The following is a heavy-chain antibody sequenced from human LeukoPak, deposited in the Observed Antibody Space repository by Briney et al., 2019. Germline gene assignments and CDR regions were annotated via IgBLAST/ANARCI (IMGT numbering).Heavy chain of an antibody. J-gene: IGHJ3*02. CDR1: GFTVSSNY. CDR3: ARGSDYDSSGYAQHDAFDI. V-gene: IGHV3-66*01. D-gene: IGHD3-22*01. CDR2: IYSGGST. Sequence: GGSLRLSCAASGFTVSSNYMSWVRQAPGKGLEWVSVIYSGGSTYYADSVKGRFTVSRDNSKNTLYLQMNSLRAEDTAVYYCARGSDYDSSGYAQHDAFDIWGQGTMVTVSS.